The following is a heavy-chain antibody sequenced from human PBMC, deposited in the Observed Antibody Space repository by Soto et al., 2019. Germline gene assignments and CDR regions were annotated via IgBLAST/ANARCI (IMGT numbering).Heavy chain of an antibody. Sequence: EVQLVESGGGLVQPGRSLRLSCAASGFTFDDYAMHWVRQTPGKGLEWVSGISWNSASIGYADSVKGRFTIYRDNAKNSLYLQMNSLRPEDTALYYCAKDTTSWHVLGYFQHWGPGTLVTVSS. CDR2: ISWNSASI. D-gene: IGHD2-2*01. CDR1: GFTFDDYA. CDR3: AKDTTSWHVLGYFQH. J-gene: IGHJ1*01. V-gene: IGHV3-9*01.